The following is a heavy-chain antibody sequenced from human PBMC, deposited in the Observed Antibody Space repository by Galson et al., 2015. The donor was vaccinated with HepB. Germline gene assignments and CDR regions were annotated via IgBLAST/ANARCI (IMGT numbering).Heavy chain of an antibody. J-gene: IGHJ5*02. CDR1: GFTFSSYA. CDR2: ISYDGSNK. V-gene: IGHV3-30-3*01. D-gene: IGHD6-6*01. Sequence: SLRLSCAASGFTFSSYAMHWVRQAPGKGLEWVAVISYDGSNKYYADSVKGRFTISRDNSKNTLYLQMNSLRAEDTAVYYCARDSGSIAAHPLNPLDPWGQGTLVTVSS. CDR3: ARDSGSIAAHPLNPLDP.